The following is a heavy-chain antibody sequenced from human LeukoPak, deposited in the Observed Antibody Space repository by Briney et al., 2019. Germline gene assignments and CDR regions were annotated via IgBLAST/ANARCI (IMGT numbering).Heavy chain of an antibody. CDR2: IIPIFGTA. D-gene: IGHD2-15*01. V-gene: IGHV1-69*05. Sequence: SVKVSCKASGGTFSSYAISWVGQAPGQGLEWMGRIIPIFGTANYAQKFQGRVTITTDESTSTASMQLSSLRSEDPAVYYCPSDFLGYCSGGSCYRGGFYFDYWGQGTLVTVSS. J-gene: IGHJ4*02. CDR1: GGTFSSYA. CDR3: PSDFLGYCSGGSCYRGGFYFDY.